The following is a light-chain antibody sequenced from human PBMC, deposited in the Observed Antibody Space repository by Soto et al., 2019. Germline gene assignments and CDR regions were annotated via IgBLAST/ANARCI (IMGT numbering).Light chain of an antibody. CDR3: QQSYSTPGT. CDR2: WAS. V-gene: IGKV4-1*01. CDR1: QRVLYSSNNKNY. Sequence: DIVMTHSPYSLSVSLGERATINCKSSQRVLYSSNNKNYLAWYQQKPGQPPKLLIYWASTRESGVPDRLSGSGSGTDFTLTISSLQPEDFATYYCQQSYSTPGTFGQGTKVDIK. J-gene: IGKJ1*01.